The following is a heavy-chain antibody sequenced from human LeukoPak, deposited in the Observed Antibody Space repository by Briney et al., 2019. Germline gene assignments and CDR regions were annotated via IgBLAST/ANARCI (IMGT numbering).Heavy chain of an antibody. CDR1: SSGGYY. Sequence: SSGGYYWSWIRQPPGKGLEWVSGISWNSGSIGYADSVKGRFTISRDNAKNSLYLQMNSPRAEDTALYYCAKDQFADIWGQGTMVTVSS. J-gene: IGHJ3*02. CDR3: AKDQFADI. D-gene: IGHD3-10*01. CDR2: ISWNSGSI. V-gene: IGHV3-9*01.